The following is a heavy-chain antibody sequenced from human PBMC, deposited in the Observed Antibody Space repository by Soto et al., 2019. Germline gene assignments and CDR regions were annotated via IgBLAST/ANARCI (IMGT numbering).Heavy chain of an antibody. CDR2: IYYSGST. CDR3: ARAAIEAAMVTGFDY. V-gene: IGHV4-59*01. J-gene: IGHJ4*02. CDR1: GGSISSYY. Sequence: QVQLQESGPGLVKPSETLSLTCTVSGGSISSYYWSWIRQPPGKGLEWIGYIYYSGSTNYNPSLKSRVTISVDTSKNHFSLKLSSVTAADTAVYYCARAAIEAAMVTGFDYWGQGTLVTVSS. D-gene: IGHD5-18*01.